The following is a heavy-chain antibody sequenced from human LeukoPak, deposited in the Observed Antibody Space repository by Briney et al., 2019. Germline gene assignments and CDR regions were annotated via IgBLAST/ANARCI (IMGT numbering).Heavy chain of an antibody. J-gene: IGHJ4*02. CDR3: AKDTSARRGSLNG. D-gene: IGHD3-16*02. CDR1: GFTFSSYA. CDR2: ITDSGGST. V-gene: IGHV3-23*01. Sequence: TGGSLRLSCTASGFTFSSYAMSWVRQAPGKGLEWVSAITDSGGSTSYADSVRGRFTISRDNSKNTLYLQMNSLRAEDTAVYYCAKDTSARRGSLNGWGQGTLVTSPQ.